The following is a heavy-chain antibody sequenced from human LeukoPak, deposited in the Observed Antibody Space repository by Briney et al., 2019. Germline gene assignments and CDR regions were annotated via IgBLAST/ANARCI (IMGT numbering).Heavy chain of an antibody. CDR3: ARLPTAMAMRDY. V-gene: IGHV4-34*01. J-gene: IGHJ4*02. CDR2: INHSGST. Sequence: PETLSLTCAVYGGSFSGYYWSWIRQPPGKGLEWIGEINHSGSTNYNPSLKSRVTISVDTSKNQFSLKLSSVTAADTAVYYCARLPTAMAMRDYWGQGTLVTVSS. CDR1: GGSFSGYY. D-gene: IGHD5-18*01.